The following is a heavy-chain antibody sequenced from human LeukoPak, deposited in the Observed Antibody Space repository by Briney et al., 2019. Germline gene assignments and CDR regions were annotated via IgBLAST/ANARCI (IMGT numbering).Heavy chain of an antibody. Sequence: ASVTVSCTASGYTFTSYGMSWVRQAPGQGREGMGWISAYNGNTNYAQKLQGRVTMTTDTSTSTAYMELRSLRSDDTAVYYCARDDGGLLMAFDYWGQGTLVTVSS. CDR2: ISAYNGNT. V-gene: IGHV1-18*01. CDR3: ARDDGGLLMAFDY. J-gene: IGHJ4*02. CDR1: GYTFTSYG. D-gene: IGHD3-10*01.